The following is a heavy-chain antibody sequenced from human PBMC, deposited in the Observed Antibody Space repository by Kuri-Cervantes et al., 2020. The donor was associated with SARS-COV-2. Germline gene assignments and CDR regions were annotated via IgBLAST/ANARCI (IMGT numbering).Heavy chain of an antibody. J-gene: IGHJ4*02. V-gene: IGHV3-30-3*01. Sequence: GGSLRLSCAASGFTFSSYSMHWVRQAPGKGLEWVAVISYDGSNKYYADSVKGRFTISRDNSKNTLYLQMNSLRAEDTAVYYCARRNRNYDFWSGYDYWGQGTPVTVSS. CDR2: ISYDGSNK. D-gene: IGHD3-3*01. CDR3: ARRNRNYDFWSGYDY. CDR1: GFTFSSYS.